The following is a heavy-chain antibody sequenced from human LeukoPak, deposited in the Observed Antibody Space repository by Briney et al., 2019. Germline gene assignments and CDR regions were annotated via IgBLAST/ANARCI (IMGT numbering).Heavy chain of an antibody. CDR1: GYTFTSYG. Sequence: GASVKVSCKASGYTFTSYGISWVRQAPGQGLEWMGWISAYNGNTNYAQKFQGRVTITADKSTSTAYMELSSLRSEDTAVYYCARDPSYCSGGSCSPRFDYWGQGTLVTVSS. J-gene: IGHJ4*02. D-gene: IGHD2-15*01. CDR3: ARDPSYCSGGSCSPRFDY. CDR2: ISAYNGNT. V-gene: IGHV1-18*01.